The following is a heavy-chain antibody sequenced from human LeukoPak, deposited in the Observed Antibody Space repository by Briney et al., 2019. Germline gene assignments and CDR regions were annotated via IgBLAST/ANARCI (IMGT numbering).Heavy chain of an antibody. J-gene: IGHJ4*02. V-gene: IGHV1-69*04. CDR3: ARDRGGMATILPDY. CDR1: GGTFSSYA. Sequence: VASVKVSCKASGGTFSSYAISWVRQAPGQGLEWMGTIIPILGIANYAQKFQGRVTITADKSTSTAYMELSSLRSEDTAVYYCARDRGGMATILPDYWGQGTLVTVSS. CDR2: IIPILGIA. D-gene: IGHD5-24*01.